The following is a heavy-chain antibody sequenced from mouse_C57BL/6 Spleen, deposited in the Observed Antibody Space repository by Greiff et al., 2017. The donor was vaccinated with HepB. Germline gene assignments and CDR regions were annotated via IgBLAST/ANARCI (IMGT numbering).Heavy chain of an antibody. CDR2: ISYDGSN. J-gene: IGHJ2*01. V-gene: IGHV3-6*01. Sequence: EVKLVESGPGLVKPSQSLSLTCSVTGYSITSGYYWNWIRQFPGNKLEWMGYISYDGSNNYNPSLKNRISITRDTSKNQFFLKLNSVTTEDTATYYCARQANWAFDYWGQGTTLTVSS. D-gene: IGHD4-1*01. CDR3: ARQANWAFDY. CDR1: GYSITSGYY.